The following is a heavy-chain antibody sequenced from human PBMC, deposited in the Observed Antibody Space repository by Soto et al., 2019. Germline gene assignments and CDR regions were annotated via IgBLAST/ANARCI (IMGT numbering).Heavy chain of an antibody. Sequence: GXLRLSCATSGFTFSKYSMNWVRQSPGKGLEWVSSISSSSYIYYADSVKGRFTISRDNAKNSLYLQMNSLRAEDTAVYYCARWGDYYYHAMDVWGQGTTVTVSS. J-gene: IGHJ6*02. CDR2: ISSSSYI. CDR1: GFTFSKYS. V-gene: IGHV3-21*01. CDR3: ARWGDYYYHAMDV. D-gene: IGHD3-16*01.